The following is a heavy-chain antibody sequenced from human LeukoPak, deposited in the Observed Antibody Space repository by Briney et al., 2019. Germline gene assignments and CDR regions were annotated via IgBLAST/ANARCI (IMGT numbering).Heavy chain of an antibody. CDR2: INPSGGST. V-gene: IGHV1-46*01. D-gene: IGHD2-15*01. CDR1: GGTFSSYA. J-gene: IGHJ2*01. CDR3: ARGRTSVVVVAATDRDFDL. Sequence: ASVKVSCKASGGTFSSYAISWVRQAPGQGLEWRGIINPSGGSTSYAQKFQGRVTMTRDTSTSTVYMELSSLRSEDTAVYYCARGRTSVVVVAATDRDFDLWGRGTLVTVSS.